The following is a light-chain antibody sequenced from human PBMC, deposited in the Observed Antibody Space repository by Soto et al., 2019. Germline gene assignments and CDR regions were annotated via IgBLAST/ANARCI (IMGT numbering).Light chain of an antibody. V-gene: IGKV3-11*01. CDR1: QSVSSY. J-gene: IGKJ1*01. CDR2: DAS. CDR3: QQRSNWSWT. Sequence: EIVLTQSPATLSLSPGERATLSCSASQSVSSYLAWYQQKPGQAPRLLIYDASNRATGIPARFSGSASGTDFTLTISSLEPEDFAVYYCQQRSNWSWTFGQGTKVEIK.